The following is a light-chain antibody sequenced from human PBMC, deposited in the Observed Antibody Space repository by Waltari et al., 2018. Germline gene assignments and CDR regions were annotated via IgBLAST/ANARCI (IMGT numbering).Light chain of an antibody. J-gene: IGLJ2*01. CDR1: SSDIGTYNL. CDR3: CSYAGFTTVI. V-gene: IGLV2-23*02. CDR2: EVT. Sequence: QSALTQPASVSGSPGQSITISCTGSSSDIGTYNLVSWYQQHPGKAPKVVILEVTKRPSGISNRVSGSKSGSTASLTSSGLQAEDEADYYCCSYAGFTTVIFGGGTILTVL.